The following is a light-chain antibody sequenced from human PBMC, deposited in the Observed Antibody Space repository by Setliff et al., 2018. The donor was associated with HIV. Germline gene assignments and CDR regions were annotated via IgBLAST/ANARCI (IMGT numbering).Light chain of an antibody. Sequence: ALTQPASVSGSPGQSITISCTGTSSDVGGYNYVSWYQQHPGKAPKLMIYEVSNRPSGVSNRFSGSKSGTTASLAISGLRSEDEAVYYCAGWDDSLWVFGGGTQLTVL. V-gene: IGLV2-14*01. CDR2: EVS. J-gene: IGLJ3*02. CDR3: AGWDDSLWV. CDR1: SSDVGGYNY.